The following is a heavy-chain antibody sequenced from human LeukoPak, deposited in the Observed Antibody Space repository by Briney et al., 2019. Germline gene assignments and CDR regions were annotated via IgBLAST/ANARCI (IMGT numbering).Heavy chain of an antibody. J-gene: IGHJ5*02. V-gene: IGHV4-61*02. CDR2: IYTSGST. D-gene: IGHD3-10*01. CDR1: GGSISSGSYY. CDR3: ARTPFGELGDWFDP. Sequence: SETLSLTCTVSGGSISSGSYYWSWIRQPAGTGLEWIGRIYTSGSTNYNPSLKSRVTISVDTSKNQFSLKLSSVTAADTAVYYCARTPFGELGDWFDPGAREPWSPSPQ.